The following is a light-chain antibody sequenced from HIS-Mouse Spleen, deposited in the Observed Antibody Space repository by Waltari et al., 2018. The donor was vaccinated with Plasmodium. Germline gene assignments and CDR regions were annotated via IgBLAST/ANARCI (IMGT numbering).Light chain of an antibody. Sequence: VLKQSPATLSLSPGERATLSCRASQSVSSYLAWYQQKPGQAPRLLIYDASNRATGIPARFSGSGSGTDFTLTISSLEPEDFAVYYCQQRSNWPRVLTFGGGTKVEI. J-gene: IGKJ4*01. CDR2: DAS. CDR3: QQRSNWPRVLT. V-gene: IGKV3-11*01. CDR1: QSVSSY.